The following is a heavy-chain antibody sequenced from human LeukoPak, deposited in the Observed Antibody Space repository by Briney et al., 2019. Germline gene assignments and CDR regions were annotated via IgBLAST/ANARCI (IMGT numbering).Heavy chain of an antibody. CDR1: GFTFSSYS. V-gene: IGHV3-21*01. J-gene: IGHJ4*02. Sequence: GGSLRLSCAASGFTFSSYSMNWVRQAPGKGLEWVSSISSSSSYIYYADSVKGRFTISRDNAKNSLYLQMNSLRAEDTAVYYCARGGYCSGGSCLGYFDYWGQGTLVTVSS. CDR3: ARGGYCSGGSCLGYFDY. CDR2: ISSSSSYI. D-gene: IGHD2-15*01.